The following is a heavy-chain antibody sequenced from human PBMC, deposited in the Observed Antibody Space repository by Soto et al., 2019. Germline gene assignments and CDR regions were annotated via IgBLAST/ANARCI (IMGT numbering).Heavy chain of an antibody. CDR1: GFSFGSYA. J-gene: IGHJ4*02. Sequence: GVSLRLSCAASGFSFGSYALRWVRQAPGKGLEWVSTISGSDGKTFYADSVKGRFSISRDTSQNTLYLQMNSLRADDTAIYYCARWSYLDYWGQGTRVTVSS. CDR3: ARWSYLDY. V-gene: IGHV3-23*01. D-gene: IGHD3-3*01. CDR2: ISGSDGKT.